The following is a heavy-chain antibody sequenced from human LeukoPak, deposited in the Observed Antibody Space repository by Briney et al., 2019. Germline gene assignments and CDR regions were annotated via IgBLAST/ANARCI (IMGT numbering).Heavy chain of an antibody. CDR2: IYDRGPA. CDR1: GYAIISGGFS. V-gene: IGHV4-30-2*01. CDR3: ARSRQASGLFSS. Sequence: SQTLSLTCTVSGYAIISGGFSWNCIRQPPGKGLEWIGCIYDRGPAHYNPSLKSRFTISVDRPKNQFFLNVTSLTAADTAVYYCARSRQASGLFSSWGQGTLVVVSS. J-gene: IGHJ5*02. D-gene: IGHD3-10*01.